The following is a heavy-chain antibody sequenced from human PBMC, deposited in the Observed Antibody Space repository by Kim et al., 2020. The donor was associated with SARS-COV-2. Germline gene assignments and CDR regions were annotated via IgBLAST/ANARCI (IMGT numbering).Heavy chain of an antibody. J-gene: IGHJ3*02. CDR1: GFTFSDYY. V-gene: IGHV3-11*01. D-gene: IGHD6-13*01. Sequence: GGSLRLSCEASGFTFSDYYMSWIRQAPGKGLEWVSCISSSGTTIYYGDSVKGRFTISRDNAKNSLYLQMNSLRAEDTAVYYCAMNHGGSSWYFDAFDIWGQGTMVIVSS. CDR3: AMNHGGSSWYFDAFDI. CDR2: ISSSGTTI.